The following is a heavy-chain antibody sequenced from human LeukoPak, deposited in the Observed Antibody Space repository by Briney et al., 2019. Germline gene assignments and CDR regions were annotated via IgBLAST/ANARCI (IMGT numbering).Heavy chain of an antibody. D-gene: IGHD3-3*01. CDR2: INPNSGGT. CDR3: ARERVAIFGVAGAAFDY. V-gene: IGHV1-2*02. CDR1: GYTFTGYY. Sequence: ASVKVSCKASGYTFTGYYMHWVRQAPGQGLEWMGWINPNSGGTNYAQKFQGRVTMTRDTSISTAYMELSRLRSDDTAVYYCARERVAIFGVAGAAFDYWGQGILVTVSS. J-gene: IGHJ4*02.